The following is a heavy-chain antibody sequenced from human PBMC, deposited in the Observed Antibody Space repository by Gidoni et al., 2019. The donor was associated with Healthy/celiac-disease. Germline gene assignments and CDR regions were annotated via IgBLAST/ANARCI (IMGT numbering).Heavy chain of an antibody. CDR1: GFTFSSYA. CDR2: ISGSGGST. D-gene: IGHD1-26*01. V-gene: IGHV3-23*01. Sequence: EVQLLESGGGLVQPGGSLRLSCAASGFTFSSYAMSWVRQAPGKGLEWVSAISGSGGSTYYADSVKGRFTISRDNSKNTLYLQMNSLRAEDTAVYYCASRRSGSYSPFDYWGQGTLVTVSS. CDR3: ASRRSGSYSPFDY. J-gene: IGHJ4*02.